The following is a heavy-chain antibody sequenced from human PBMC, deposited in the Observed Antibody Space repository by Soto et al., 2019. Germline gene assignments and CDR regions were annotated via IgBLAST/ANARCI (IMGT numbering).Heavy chain of an antibody. V-gene: IGHV1-69*13. CDR1: GGTFSSYA. CDR3: ARVLWDTAMDTRTYYYYGMDV. J-gene: IGHJ6*02. CDR2: IIPIFGTA. D-gene: IGHD5-18*01. Sequence: ASVKVSCKASGGTFSSYAISWVRQAPGQGLEWMGGIIPIFGTANYAQKFQGRVTITADESTSTAYMELSSLRSEDTAVYYCARVLWDTAMDTRTYYYYGMDVWGQGTTVTVSS.